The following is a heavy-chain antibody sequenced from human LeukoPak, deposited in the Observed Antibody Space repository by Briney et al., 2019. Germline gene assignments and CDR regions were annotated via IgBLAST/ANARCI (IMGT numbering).Heavy chain of an antibody. J-gene: IGHJ4*02. Sequence: SETLSLTCTVSGGSISSSSYYWGWIRQPPGKGLEWIGSIYYSGSTYYNPSLKSRVTISVDTSKNHFSLKLSSVTAADTAVYYCARSPRGYSGYESRYYFDYWGQGTLVTVSS. CDR3: ARSPRGYSGYESRYYFDY. CDR2: IYYSGST. CDR1: GGSISSSSYY. V-gene: IGHV4-39*01. D-gene: IGHD5-12*01.